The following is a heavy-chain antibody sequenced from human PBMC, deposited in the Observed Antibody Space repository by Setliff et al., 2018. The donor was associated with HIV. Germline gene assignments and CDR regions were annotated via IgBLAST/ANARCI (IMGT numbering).Heavy chain of an antibody. V-gene: IGHV4-61*09. J-gene: IGHJ5*02. CDR2: IYTNGCA. Sequence: SETLSLTCTVSGDSITSDAFYWTWVRQPGGKGREWIGHIYTNGCADYNSSLNSRVSISMDAPKNQFSLKLNSVTAAETAIYYCARQRSYGDYDPNWFDPWGRGTLVTVSS. CDR3: ARQRSYGDYDPNWFDP. D-gene: IGHD4-17*01. CDR1: GDSITSDAFY.